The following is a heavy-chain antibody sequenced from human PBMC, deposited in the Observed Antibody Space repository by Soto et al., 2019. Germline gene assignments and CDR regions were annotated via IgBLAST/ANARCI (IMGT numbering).Heavy chain of an antibody. J-gene: IGHJ6*02. Sequence: QVQLVQSGAEMKKPGASVKVSCTASGYTFTGYYIHWVRQAPGQGLEWMGWISPNSGGTKYEQKFQGRVTMTRDTSISTVYMEYSRLRSDDTAIYYCARDQTGYSSGWSSVAMDVWGQGTTVTVS. CDR2: ISPNSGGT. CDR1: GYTFTGYY. CDR3: ARDQTGYSSGWSSVAMDV. V-gene: IGHV1-2*02. D-gene: IGHD6-19*01.